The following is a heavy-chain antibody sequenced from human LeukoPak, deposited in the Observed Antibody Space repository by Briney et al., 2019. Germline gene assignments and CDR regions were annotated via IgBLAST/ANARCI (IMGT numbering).Heavy chain of an antibody. CDR2: ISYDGSNK. D-gene: IGHD3-3*01. CDR3: AKVRGSGYDFWSGPPSYYYYGMDV. CDR1: GFTFSSYG. Sequence: GGSLRLSCAASGFTFSSYGMHWVRQAPGKGLEWVTVISYDGSNKYYADSVKGRFTISRDNSKNTLYLQMNSLRAEDTAVYYCAKVRGSGYDFWSGPPSYYYYGMDVWGQGTTVTVSS. V-gene: IGHV3-30*18. J-gene: IGHJ6*02.